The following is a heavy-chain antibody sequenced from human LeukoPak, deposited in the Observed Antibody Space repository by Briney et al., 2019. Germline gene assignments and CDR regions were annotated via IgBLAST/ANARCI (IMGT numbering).Heavy chain of an antibody. J-gene: IGHJ4*02. D-gene: IGHD2-2*01. Sequence: GGSLRLSCAASGFTFSTYGMHWVRQVPGKGLEWVAFIRYDGNNKYYADFVKGRFTISRDNSKNTLYLHMNSLRTEDTAVYYCAKIEGKYQLANVPDHWGQGTLVTVSS. CDR3: AKIEGKYQLANVPDH. CDR1: GFTFSTYG. CDR2: IRYDGNNK. V-gene: IGHV3-30*02.